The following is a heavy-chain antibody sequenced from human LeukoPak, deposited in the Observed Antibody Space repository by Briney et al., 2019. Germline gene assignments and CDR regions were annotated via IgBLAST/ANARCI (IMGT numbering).Heavy chain of an antibody. Sequence: PGGSLRLSCAASGFTFSSYGMNWVRQAPGKGLEWVAFIGYDGRSKYSADSVKGRFTISRANSKNTLFLQMNSLRIEDTAVYYCAKDQDLYCSGDTCYSTLDCWGQGTLVTVSS. CDR2: IGYDGRSK. V-gene: IGHV3-30*02. CDR3: AKDQDLYCSGDTCYSTLDC. J-gene: IGHJ4*02. CDR1: GFTFSSYG. D-gene: IGHD2-15*01.